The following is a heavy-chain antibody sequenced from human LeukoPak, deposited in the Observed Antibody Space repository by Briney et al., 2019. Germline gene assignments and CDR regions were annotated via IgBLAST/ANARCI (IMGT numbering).Heavy chain of an antibody. D-gene: IGHD3-10*01. J-gene: IGHJ6*03. CDR3: ARAGGVRGAGYYYMDV. V-gene: IGHV4-39*07. CDR2: IYYSGST. Sequence: SETLSLTCTVSGGSISSSSYYWGWIRQPPGKGLEWIGSIYYSGSTYYNPSLKSRVTISVDTSKNQFSLKMSSVTAADTAVYYCARAGGVRGAGYYYMDVWGKGTTVTVSS. CDR1: GGSISSSSYY.